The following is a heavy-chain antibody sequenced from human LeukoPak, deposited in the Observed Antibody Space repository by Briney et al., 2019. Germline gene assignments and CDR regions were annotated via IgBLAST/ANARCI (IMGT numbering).Heavy chain of an antibody. J-gene: IGHJ3*02. CDR2: IYTSGST. CDR1: GGSISSYY. D-gene: IGHD1-26*01. V-gene: IGHV4-4*07. Sequence: PSETLSLTCTVSGGSISSYYWSWIRQPAGKGLEWIGRIYTSGSTNYNPSLKSRVTMSVDTSKNQFSLKLSSVTAADTAVYYCARPLYSGSYFVAFDIWGQGTMVTVSS. CDR3: ARPLYSGSYFVAFDI.